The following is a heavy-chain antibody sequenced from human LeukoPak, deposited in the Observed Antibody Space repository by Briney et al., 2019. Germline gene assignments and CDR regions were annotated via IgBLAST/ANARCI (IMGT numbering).Heavy chain of an antibody. CDR2: IYSGGST. Sequence: GGSLRLSCEASGFTFSSNYMSWVRQAPGKGLEWVSVIYSGGSTYYADSVKGRFTISRDNSKNTLYLQMNSLRAEDTAVYYCASSSGWYEFDYWGQGTLVTVSS. CDR3: ASSSGWYEFDY. D-gene: IGHD6-19*01. CDR1: GFTFSSNY. J-gene: IGHJ4*02. V-gene: IGHV3-53*01.